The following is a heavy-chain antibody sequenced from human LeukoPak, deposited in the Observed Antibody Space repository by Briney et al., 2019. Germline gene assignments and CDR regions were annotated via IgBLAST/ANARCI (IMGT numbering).Heavy chain of an antibody. CDR1: GYSISSGYY. J-gene: IGHJ3*02. D-gene: IGHD3-3*01. Sequence: PSETLSLTCTVSGYSISSGYYWGWIRRPPGKGLEWIGSIYHSGSTYYNPSLKSRVTISVDTSKNQFSLKLSSVTAADTAVYYCARGYDSGAFDIWGQGTMVTVSS. V-gene: IGHV4-38-2*02. CDR2: IYHSGST. CDR3: ARGYDSGAFDI.